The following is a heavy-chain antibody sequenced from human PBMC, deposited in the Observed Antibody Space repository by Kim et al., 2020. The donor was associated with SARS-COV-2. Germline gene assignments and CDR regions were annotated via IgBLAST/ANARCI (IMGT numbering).Heavy chain of an antibody. J-gene: IGHJ5*02. Sequence: SETLSLTCTVSGGSISSYYWSWIRQPPGKGLEWIGYIYYSGSTNYNPSLKSRVTISVDTSKNQFSLKLSSVTAADTAVYYCARDRGMTPDSGWFDPWGQGTLVTVSS. V-gene: IGHV4-59*01. CDR1: GGSISSYY. CDR3: ARDRGMTPDSGWFDP. CDR2: IYYSGST. D-gene: IGHD3-10*01.